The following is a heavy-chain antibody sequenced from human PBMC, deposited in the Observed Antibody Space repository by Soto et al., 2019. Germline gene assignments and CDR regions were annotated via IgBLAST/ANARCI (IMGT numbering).Heavy chain of an antibody. Sequence: ASVKVSCKASGYTFTGYYMHWVRQAPGQGLEWMGWINPNSGGTNYAQKFQGRVTMTRDASISTAYMELSRLRSDDTAVYYCARDNPPLYYYDSSGYFPYYFDYWGQGTLVTAPQ. V-gene: IGHV1-2*02. CDR2: INPNSGGT. CDR3: ARDNPPLYYYDSSGYFPYYFDY. CDR1: GYTFTGYY. D-gene: IGHD3-22*01. J-gene: IGHJ4*02.